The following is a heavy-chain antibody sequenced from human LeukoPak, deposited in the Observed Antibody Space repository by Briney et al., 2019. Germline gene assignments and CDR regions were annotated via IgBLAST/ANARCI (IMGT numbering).Heavy chain of an antibody. D-gene: IGHD2-15*01. CDR1: GYTFTSYG. CDR2: ISAYNGNT. J-gene: IGHJ4*02. CDR3: ARGAYCSGGSCYKPRLDY. V-gene: IGHV1-18*01. Sequence: ASVKVSCKASGYTFTSYGISWVRQAPGQGLEWMGWISAYNGNTNYAQKLQGRVTMTTDTSTSTAYMEPRSLRSDDTAVYYCARGAYCSGGSCYKPRLDYWGQGTLVTVSS.